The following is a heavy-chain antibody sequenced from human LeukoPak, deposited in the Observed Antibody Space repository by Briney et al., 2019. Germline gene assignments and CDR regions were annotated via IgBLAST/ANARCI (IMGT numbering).Heavy chain of an antibody. D-gene: IGHD6-6*01. CDR3: AGIAAQGY. Sequence: GRSLSLSCAASGFTFSSYGMHWVRQAPGKGLEWVAVIWYGGSNKYYADSVKGRFTISRDNSKNTLYLQMNSLRAEDTAVYYCAGIAAQGYWGQGTLVTVSS. V-gene: IGHV3-33*08. CDR2: IWYGGSNK. J-gene: IGHJ4*02. CDR1: GFTFSSYG.